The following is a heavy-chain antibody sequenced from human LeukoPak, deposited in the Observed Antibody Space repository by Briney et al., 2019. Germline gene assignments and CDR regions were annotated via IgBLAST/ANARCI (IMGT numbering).Heavy chain of an antibody. J-gene: IGHJ4*02. CDR1: GGSISSSSYY. Sequence: SETLSLTCTVSGGSISSSSYYWGWIRQPPGKGLEWIGSIYYSGSTYYNPSLKSRVTISVDTSKNQFSLKLSSVTAADTAVYYCARQGGSYRSAQVLDYWGQGTLVTVSS. CDR2: IYYSGST. V-gene: IGHV4-39*01. D-gene: IGHD3-16*02. CDR3: ARQGGSYRSAQVLDY.